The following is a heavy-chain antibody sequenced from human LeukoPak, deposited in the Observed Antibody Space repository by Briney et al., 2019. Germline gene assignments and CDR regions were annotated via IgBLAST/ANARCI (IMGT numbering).Heavy chain of an antibody. CDR3: AREEYCRDTNCPPGDY. CDR1: GFTFGSYG. D-gene: IGHD2-2*01. Sequence: PGGSLRLSCAASGFTFGSYGMHWVRQAPGKGLEWVAVIWYDGSNKYYADSVKGRFTISRDNSKNTVFLQMNSLRAEDTAVYYCAREEYCRDTNCPPGDYWGQGTLVTVSS. CDR2: IWYDGSNK. V-gene: IGHV3-33*01. J-gene: IGHJ4*02.